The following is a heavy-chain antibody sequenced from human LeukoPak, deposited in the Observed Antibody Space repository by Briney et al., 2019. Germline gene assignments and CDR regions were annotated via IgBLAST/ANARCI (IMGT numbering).Heavy chain of an antibody. CDR2: MNPNSGNT. J-gene: IGHJ4*02. Sequence: ASVKVSCKASGGTFSSYAISWVRQAPGQGLEWMGWMNPNSGNTGYAQKFQGRVTMTRNTSISTAYMELSSLRSEDTAVYYCARGLAATNALYNYWGQGTLVTVSS. D-gene: IGHD6-25*01. V-gene: IGHV1-8*02. CDR1: GGTFSSYA. CDR3: ARGLAATNALYNY.